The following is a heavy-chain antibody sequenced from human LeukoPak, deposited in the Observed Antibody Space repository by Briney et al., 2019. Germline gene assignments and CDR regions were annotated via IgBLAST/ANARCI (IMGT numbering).Heavy chain of an antibody. J-gene: IGHJ5*02. CDR2: IHTSGST. Sequence: SETLSLTCTFSGGSISSYYWSWIRQPAGKGLEWIGRIHTSGSTNYNPSLKSRVTMSVDTSKNQFSLKLSSVTAADTAVYYCARVTMVGGFDHWGRGTLVTVSS. D-gene: IGHD4/OR15-4a*01. CDR1: GGSISSYY. V-gene: IGHV4-4*07. CDR3: ARVTMVGGFDH.